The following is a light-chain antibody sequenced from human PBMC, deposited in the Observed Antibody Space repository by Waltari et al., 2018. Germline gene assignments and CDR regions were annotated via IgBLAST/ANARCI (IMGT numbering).Light chain of an antibody. J-gene: IGLJ3*02. CDR1: RGSIDSNY. CDR3: LSFDNTLWV. Sequence: FMLTQPHSVSESPGKTVTISCTRTRGSIDSNYVPRYQQRPGRSPTTVIYDDYQRPSGVPTRFSASIDRASNSASLTIAGLTTEDEADYYCLSFDNTLWVFGGGTKLTVL. V-gene: IGLV6-57*01. CDR2: DDY.